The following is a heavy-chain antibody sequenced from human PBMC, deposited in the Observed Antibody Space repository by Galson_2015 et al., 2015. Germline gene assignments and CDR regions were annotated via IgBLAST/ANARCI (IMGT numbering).Heavy chain of an antibody. Sequence: SLRLSCAASGFTSSNAWMSWVRQAPGKGLEWVGRIKSKTDGGTTDYAAPVKGRFTISRDDSKNTLYLQMNSLKTEDTAAYYSTMCGYEPGDTYFDYWGQGTLVTVSS. D-gene: IGHD5-12*01. CDR2: IKSKTDGGTT. CDR3: TMCGYEPGDTYFDY. J-gene: IGHJ4*02. CDR1: GFTSSNAW. V-gene: IGHV3-15*01.